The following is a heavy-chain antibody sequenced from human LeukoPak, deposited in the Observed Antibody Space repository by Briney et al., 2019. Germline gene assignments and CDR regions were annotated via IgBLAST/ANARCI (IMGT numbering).Heavy chain of an antibody. CDR2: IWYDGSDK. D-gene: IGHD4-17*01. Sequence: GGSLRLSCAASGFXFSNYGIHWVRQAPGKGLEWVAVIWYDGSDKYYADSVKGRFTISRDNSTHTLYLQMDSLRAEDTSVYYCARDPMTTNTFYFDYWGQGTLVTVSS. CDR3: ARDPMTTNTFYFDY. CDR1: GFXFSNYG. V-gene: IGHV3-33*01. J-gene: IGHJ4*02.